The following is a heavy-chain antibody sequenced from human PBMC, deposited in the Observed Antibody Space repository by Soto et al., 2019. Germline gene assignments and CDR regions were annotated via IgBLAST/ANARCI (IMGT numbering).Heavy chain of an antibody. V-gene: IGHV3-23*01. CDR3: AREMTSGYYLFAY. Sequence: PGGSLRLSCAASGFTFTSYAMSWVRQAPGKGLEWVSTISGTGGSTYYPDSVKGRFTISRDNSKNTVYLQMNSLRSEDAAVYYCAREMTSGYYLFAYWGLGTLVTVSS. CDR1: GFTFTSYA. D-gene: IGHD3-22*01. J-gene: IGHJ4*02. CDR2: ISGTGGST.